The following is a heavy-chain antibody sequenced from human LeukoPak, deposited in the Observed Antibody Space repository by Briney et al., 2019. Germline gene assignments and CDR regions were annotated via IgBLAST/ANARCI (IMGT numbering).Heavy chain of an antibody. V-gene: IGHV4-59*08. CDR1: GGSISSYY. D-gene: IGHD6-19*01. CDR3: ARQVGSGWYEDGMDV. Sequence: PSETLSLTCTVSGGSISSYYWSWIRQPPGKGLEWIGYIYYSGSTNYNPSLKSRVTISVDTSKNQLSLKLSSVTAADTAVYYRARQVGSGWYEDGMDVWGQGTTVTVSS. J-gene: IGHJ6*02. CDR2: IYYSGST.